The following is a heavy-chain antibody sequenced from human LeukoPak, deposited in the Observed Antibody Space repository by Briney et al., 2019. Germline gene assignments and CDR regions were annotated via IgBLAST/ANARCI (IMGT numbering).Heavy chain of an antibody. Sequence: GRSLRLSCAASGFTFSSYAMHWVRQAPGKGLEWVAVISYDGSNKYYADSVKGRFTISRDNSKNTLYLQMNSLRAEDTAVYYCAKEVPGSFDYWGQGTLVTVSS. V-gene: IGHV3-30-3*01. CDR1: GFTFSSYA. D-gene: IGHD3-10*01. J-gene: IGHJ4*02. CDR2: ISYDGSNK. CDR3: AKEVPGSFDY.